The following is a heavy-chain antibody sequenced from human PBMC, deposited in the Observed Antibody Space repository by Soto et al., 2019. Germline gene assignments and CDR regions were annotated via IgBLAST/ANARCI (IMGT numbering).Heavy chain of an antibody. V-gene: IGHV4-59*01. Sequence: ETLSLTCTVSGDSINNYYWSWIRQPPGKRLEWIGYIFYTGSTTYNPSLESRVTMSVDTSKNQSSLKLNSVNAADTAVYYCAKYRRTEAEGFTLDYWGRGTLVTVSS. J-gene: IGHJ4*02. CDR3: AKYRRTEAEGFTLDY. CDR1: GDSINNYY. D-gene: IGHD6-13*01. CDR2: IFYTGST.